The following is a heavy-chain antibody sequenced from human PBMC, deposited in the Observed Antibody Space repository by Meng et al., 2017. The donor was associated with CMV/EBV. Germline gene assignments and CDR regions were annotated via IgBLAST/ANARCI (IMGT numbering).Heavy chain of an antibody. CDR1: GFTFSSYA. D-gene: IGHD1-26*01. V-gene: IGHV3-30*04. J-gene: IGHJ4*02. CDR3: ARTGSYWLVWNYLDY. CDR2: ISYDGSNK. Sequence: GESLKISCAASGFTFSSYAMHWVRQAPGKGLEWVAVISYDGSNKYYADSVKGRFTISRDNSKNTLYLQMNSLRAEDTAVYYCARTGSYWLVWNYLDYWGQGTLVTVSS.